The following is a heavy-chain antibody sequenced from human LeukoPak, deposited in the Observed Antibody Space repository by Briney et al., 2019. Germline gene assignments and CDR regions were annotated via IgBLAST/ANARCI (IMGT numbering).Heavy chain of an antibody. CDR3: AREEAAGYFDY. J-gene: IGHJ4*02. V-gene: IGHV4-39*07. CDR2: TDYSGTT. Sequence: SETLSLTCSVSGYSINTIVYYWGWLRLSTGKGLEWIGSTDYSGTTYSNPSLQSRVNISVDTSKNQFSLRVSSVTAADTAVYYCAREEAAGYFDYWGQGTLVTVSS. D-gene: IGHD6-13*01. CDR1: GYSINTIVYY.